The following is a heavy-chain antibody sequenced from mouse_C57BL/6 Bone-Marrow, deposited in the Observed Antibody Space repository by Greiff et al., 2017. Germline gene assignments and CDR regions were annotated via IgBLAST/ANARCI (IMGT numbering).Heavy chain of an antibody. CDR2: ILPGSGST. D-gene: IGHD1-1*01. CDR1: GYTFTGYW. V-gene: IGHV1-9*01. Sequence: VQLQQSGAELMKPGASVKLSCKATGYTFTGYWIEWVKQRPGHGLEWIGEILPGSGSTNYNEKFKGKATITADTSSNTAYMQLSSLTTEDSAIHYCAREGYYGSSYGDYFDYWGQGTTLTVSS. CDR3: AREGYYGSSYGDYFDY. J-gene: IGHJ2*01.